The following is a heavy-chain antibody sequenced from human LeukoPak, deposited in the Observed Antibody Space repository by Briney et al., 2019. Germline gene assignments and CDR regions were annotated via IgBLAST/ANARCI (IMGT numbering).Heavy chain of an antibody. J-gene: IGHJ6*03. Sequence: SETLSLTCTVSGGSISNYKWTWIRQPPGKGLEWMGNIHYSGNTNYNPSLKSRLTISVATSKNQFSLNLNSVTAADTAVYYCARVKRGYSYWTRSDSYYMDVWGKGTTVTVSS. D-gene: IGHD5-18*01. CDR2: IHYSGNT. CDR1: GGSISNYK. V-gene: IGHV4-59*01. CDR3: ARVKRGYSYWTRSDSYYMDV.